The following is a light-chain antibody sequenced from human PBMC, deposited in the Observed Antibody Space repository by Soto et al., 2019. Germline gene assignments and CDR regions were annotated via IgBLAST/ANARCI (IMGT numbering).Light chain of an antibody. J-gene: IGLJ1*01. V-gene: IGLV1-40*01. CDR3: QSYDSSLSGFYV. Sequence: QPVLTQPPSVSGAPGQRVTISCTGSSSNIGAGYDVHWYQQLPGTAPKLLIYGNSNRPSGVPDRFSGSKSGTSASLAITGLQADDEADYYCQSYDSSLSGFYVFGTGTKVTVL. CDR2: GNS. CDR1: SSNIGAGYD.